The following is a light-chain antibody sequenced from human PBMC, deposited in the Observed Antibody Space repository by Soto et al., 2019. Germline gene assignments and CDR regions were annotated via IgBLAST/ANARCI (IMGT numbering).Light chain of an antibody. V-gene: IGKV1-33*01. CDR3: QQYDNLPII. CDR1: QDIRNF. Sequence: DLQMTQSPSSLSASVGDRVTITCQASQDIRNFLNWYQQKPGRPPKLLIYDASNLETGVPSRFSGSGSGTDFSFTISSLQPEDIATYYCQQYDNLPIIFGQGTRLEIK. CDR2: DAS. J-gene: IGKJ5*01.